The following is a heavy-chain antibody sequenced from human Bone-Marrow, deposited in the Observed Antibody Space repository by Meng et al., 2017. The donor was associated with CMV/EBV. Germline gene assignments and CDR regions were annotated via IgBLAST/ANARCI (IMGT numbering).Heavy chain of an antibody. J-gene: IGHJ6*02. D-gene: IGHD6-6*01. V-gene: IGHV3-30*04. Sequence: LSLTCAASGFTFSSYAMDWVRQAPGKGLEWLAVVSFDASNIYYAGSVKGRFTISRDNSKNMLYLQMNSLTTEDTAVYSCVRDRVATRPRLMDVWGRGTTVTVSS. CDR3: VRDRVATRPRLMDV. CDR2: VSFDASNI. CDR1: GFTFSSYA.